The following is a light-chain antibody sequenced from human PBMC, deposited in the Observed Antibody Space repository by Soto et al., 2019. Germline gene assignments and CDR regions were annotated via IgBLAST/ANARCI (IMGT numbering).Light chain of an antibody. Sequence: VLTQSPATLSVSPGERATLSCRASQSVSSNLAWYQQKPGQAPRLLIYGASSRATGIPDRFSGSGSGTDFTLTISRLEPEDFAVYFCYQYDSSPWTFGQGTKVDIK. J-gene: IGKJ1*01. CDR2: GAS. CDR3: YQYDSSPWT. CDR1: QSVSSN. V-gene: IGKV3-20*01.